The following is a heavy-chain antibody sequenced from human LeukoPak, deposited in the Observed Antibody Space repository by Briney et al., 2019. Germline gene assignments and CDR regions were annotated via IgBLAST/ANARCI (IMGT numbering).Heavy chain of an antibody. CDR1: GFTFSSYG. Sequence: GGTLRLSCAASGFTFSSYGMSWVRQAPGKGLEWVSAISGSGGSTYYADSVKGRFTISRDNSKNTLYLQMNSLRAEDTAVYYCARDGPDIVVVVAATYYYYYMDVWGKGTTVTVSS. CDR3: ARDGPDIVVVVAATYYYYYMDV. CDR2: ISGSGGST. D-gene: IGHD2-15*01. J-gene: IGHJ6*03. V-gene: IGHV3-23*01.